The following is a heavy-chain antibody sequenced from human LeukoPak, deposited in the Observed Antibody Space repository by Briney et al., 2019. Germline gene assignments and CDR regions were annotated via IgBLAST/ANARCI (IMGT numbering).Heavy chain of an antibody. V-gene: IGHV1-8*01. CDR3: ARGGGENYYFDY. Sequence: ASVNVSCKASGYTFTSYDINGVRQATGQGLEWMGWMNPNSGNTGYARKFQGRVTMTRNTSISTAYMELSSLRSEDTAVYDCARGGGENYYFDYWGQGTLVTVSS. D-gene: IGHD2-15*01. CDR1: GYTFTSYD. J-gene: IGHJ4*02. CDR2: MNPNSGNT.